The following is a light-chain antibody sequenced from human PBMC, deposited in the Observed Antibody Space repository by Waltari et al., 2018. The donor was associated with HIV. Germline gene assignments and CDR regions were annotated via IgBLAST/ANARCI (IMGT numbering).Light chain of an antibody. V-gene: IGLV3-9*01. CDR3: QVWDSSTVV. Sequence: SYELTQPLSVSVALGQTARISCGGNNIGSKNVHWYQQKPGQAPVMVIYRNSNRPSGIPERFSGSNSGNPATLTISRAQAGDEADYYCQVWDSSTVVFGGGTKLTVL. CDR1: NIGSKN. J-gene: IGLJ2*01. CDR2: RNS.